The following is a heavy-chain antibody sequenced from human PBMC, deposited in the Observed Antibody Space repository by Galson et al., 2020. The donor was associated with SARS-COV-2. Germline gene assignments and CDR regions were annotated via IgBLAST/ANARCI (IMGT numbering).Heavy chain of an antibody. CDR2: IRWNSGSI. J-gene: IGHJ4*02. CDR1: GFTFDDYA. Sequence: SLKISFAASGFTFDDYALHLVRPAPGKGPEWVSGIRWNSGSIVYADSVKGRITISRDNAKNSLYLQMNSLRAEDTALYYCAKLSVAEGVDYWGQGTLVTVSS. CDR3: AKLSVAEGVDY. D-gene: IGHD6-19*01. V-gene: IGHV3-9*01.